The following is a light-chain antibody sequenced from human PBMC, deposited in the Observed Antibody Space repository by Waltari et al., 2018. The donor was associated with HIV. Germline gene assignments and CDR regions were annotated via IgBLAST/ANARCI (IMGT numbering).Light chain of an antibody. J-gene: IGLJ3*02. CDR3: YSAADNNLV. CDR1: VLAKKY. V-gene: IGLV3-27*01. Sequence: SYELTQPSSVSVSPGQTARITCSGDVLAKKYARWFQQKPGQAPVLVIYKEIERPSGIPERFSGSSSGTTVPLTISGAQVEDEADYYCYSAADNNLVFGGGTKLTVL. CDR2: KEI.